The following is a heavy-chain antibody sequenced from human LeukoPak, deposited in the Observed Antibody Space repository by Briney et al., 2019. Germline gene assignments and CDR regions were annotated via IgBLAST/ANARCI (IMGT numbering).Heavy chain of an antibody. J-gene: IGHJ4*02. Sequence: GGSLRLSCAASGFTFSSYWMSWVRQAPGKGLEWVANIKQDGSEKYYVDSVKGQFTISRDSAKNSLYLQMNSLRAEDTAVYYCARVRSGSYYVIMDYWGQGTLVTVSS. CDR2: IKQDGSEK. V-gene: IGHV3-7*01. D-gene: IGHD1-26*01. CDR3: ARVRSGSYYVIMDY. CDR1: GFTFSSYW.